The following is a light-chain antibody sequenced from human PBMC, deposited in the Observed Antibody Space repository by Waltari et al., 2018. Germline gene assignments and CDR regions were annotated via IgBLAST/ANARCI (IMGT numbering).Light chain of an antibody. CDR1: SRDVGPY. CDR2: GVN. J-gene: IGLJ3*02. Sequence: QSALTQPPSASGSPGQSVTISCTGTSRDVGPYVSWYQKHPGKAPQLMIYGVNKRPSVVPHPFSGSKSGNPASLTVSGLPADDEADYYCYSSAGSNNWVFGGGTKLTVL. CDR3: YSSAGSNNWV. V-gene: IGLV2-8*01.